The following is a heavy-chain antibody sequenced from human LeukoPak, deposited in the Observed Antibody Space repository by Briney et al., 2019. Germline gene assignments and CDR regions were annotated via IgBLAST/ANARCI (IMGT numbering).Heavy chain of an antibody. CDR1: GGSISSYY. V-gene: IGHV4-59*08. CDR3: AGRGIAVADYPY. Sequence: PSETLSLTCTVSGGSISSYYWSWIRQPPGKGLEWIGYIHYSGSTNYNPSLKSRVTISVDTSKNQFSLKLSSVTAADTAVYYCAGRGIAVADYPYWGQGTLVTVSS. D-gene: IGHD6-19*01. J-gene: IGHJ4*02. CDR2: IHYSGST.